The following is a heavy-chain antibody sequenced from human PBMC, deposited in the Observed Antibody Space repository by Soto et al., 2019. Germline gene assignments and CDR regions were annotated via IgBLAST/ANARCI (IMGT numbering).Heavy chain of an antibody. J-gene: IGHJ4*02. CDR1: GFTFSSYW. CDR3: ARSSYGAFDY. CDR2: IKQDGSEK. Sequence: GGSLRLSCAASGFTFSSYWMSWVRQAPGKGLEWVANIKQDGSEKYYVDSVKGRFTISRDNAKNSLYLQMSSLKSEDTGIYYCARSSYGAFDYWGQGTLVTVSS. D-gene: IGHD3-10*01. V-gene: IGHV3-7*02.